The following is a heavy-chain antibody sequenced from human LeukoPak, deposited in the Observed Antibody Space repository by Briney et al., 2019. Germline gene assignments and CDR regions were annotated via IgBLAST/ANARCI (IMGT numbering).Heavy chain of an antibody. CDR2: IRYDGSKK. V-gene: IGHV3-30*02. Sequence: GSLRLSCAASGFTFSSYGMHWVRQAPGKGLEWVAFIRYDGSKKYYADSVKGRFTISRDNSKNTLYLQMNSLRAEDTAVYYCAKDLTTVTSQGDYWGQGTLVTVSS. CDR3: AKDLTTVTSQGDY. D-gene: IGHD4-17*01. J-gene: IGHJ4*02. CDR1: GFTFSSYG.